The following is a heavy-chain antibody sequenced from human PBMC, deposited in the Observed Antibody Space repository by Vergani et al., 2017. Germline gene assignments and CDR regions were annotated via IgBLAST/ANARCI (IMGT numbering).Heavy chain of an antibody. CDR2: LSASDRRT. D-gene: IGHD6-19*01. V-gene: IGHV3-23*04. CDR3: AKVGRSEVAGTFGAFDI. CDR1: GFSVSSDF. J-gene: IGHJ3*02. Sequence: QLVESGGTWVQPGGSLRLVCAASGFSVSSDFVSWVRQAPGGGLEWVSTLSASDRRTHYADSVKGRFTISRDNSKNTLFLHMNSLRPEDTAVYYCAKVGRSEVAGTFGAFDIWGQGTMVTVSS.